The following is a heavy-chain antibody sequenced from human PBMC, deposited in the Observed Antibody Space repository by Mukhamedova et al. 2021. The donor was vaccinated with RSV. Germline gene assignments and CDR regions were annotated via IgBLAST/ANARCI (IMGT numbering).Heavy chain of an antibody. CDR2: GST. V-gene: IGHV4-4*02. CDR3: ARDGRAKYSSSRTEFYYYYGMDV. J-gene: IGHJ6*02. D-gene: IGHD6-13*01. Sequence: GSTNYNPSLKSRVTISVDKSKNQFSLKLSSVTAADTAVYYCARDGRAKYSSSRTEFYYYYGMDVWGQGTTVTV.